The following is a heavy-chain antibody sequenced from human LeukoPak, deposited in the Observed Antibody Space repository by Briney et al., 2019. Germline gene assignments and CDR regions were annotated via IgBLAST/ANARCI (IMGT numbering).Heavy chain of an antibody. Sequence: EPSETLSLTCTVPGGSISSYYWSWLRQPPGKGLEWIGYIYYSGSTNYTPSLKSRVTISVDTSKNQFSLKLSSVTAADTAVYYCASVDYMTEYYWFDPWGQGTLVTVSS. CDR1: GGSISSYY. CDR2: IYYSGST. V-gene: IGHV4-59*12. D-gene: IGHD4-11*01. J-gene: IGHJ5*02. CDR3: ASVDYMTEYYWFDP.